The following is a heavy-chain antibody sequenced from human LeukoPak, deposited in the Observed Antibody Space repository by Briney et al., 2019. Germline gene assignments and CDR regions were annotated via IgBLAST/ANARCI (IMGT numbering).Heavy chain of an antibody. Sequence: PSETLSLTCTVSGGSISSSSYYWGWIRQPPGNGLEWIGSIYYSGSTYYNPSLKSRVTISVDTSKNQFYLNLSSVTAADTAVYFCARDGRAAAGTDYWGQGTLVTVSS. CDR3: ARDGRAAAGTDY. CDR1: GGSISSSSYY. V-gene: IGHV4-39*07. CDR2: IYYSGST. J-gene: IGHJ4*02. D-gene: IGHD6-13*01.